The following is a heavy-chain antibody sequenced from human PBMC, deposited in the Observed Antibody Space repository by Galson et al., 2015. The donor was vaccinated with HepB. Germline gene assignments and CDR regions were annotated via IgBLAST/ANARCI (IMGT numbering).Heavy chain of an antibody. CDR1: GFRFSNYG. V-gene: IGHV3-33*05. CDR3: ARDLTVTTDNSFDI. Sequence: SLRLSCAASGFRFSNYGMHWVRQAPGKGLEWLAVIAHDGTYRDHADSVKGRFTISRDNSRNTLYLHVDGLRAEDTAVYYCARDLTVTTDNSFDIWGQGTLVTVSS. J-gene: IGHJ3*02. D-gene: IGHD4-17*01. CDR2: IAHDGTYR.